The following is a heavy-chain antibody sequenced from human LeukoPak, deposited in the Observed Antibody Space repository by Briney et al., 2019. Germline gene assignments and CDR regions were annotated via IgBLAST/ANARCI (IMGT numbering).Heavy chain of an antibody. D-gene: IGHD1-20*01. V-gene: IGHV3-23*01. Sequence: PPGGSLRLSCAASGFTFSSYAMSWVRQAPGKGLEWVSAISGSGGSTYYADSVEGRFTISRDNSKNTLYLQMNSLRAEDTAVYYCAKDREGNWRFSQTYYFDYWGQGTLVTVSS. J-gene: IGHJ4*02. CDR1: GFTFSSYA. CDR3: AKDREGNWRFSQTYYFDY. CDR2: ISGSGGST.